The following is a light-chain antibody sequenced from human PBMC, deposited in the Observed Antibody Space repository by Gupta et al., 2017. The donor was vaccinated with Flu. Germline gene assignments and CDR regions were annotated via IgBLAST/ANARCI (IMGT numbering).Light chain of an antibody. CDR3: QQYSNWPPGT. CDR1: QSVRGS. Sequence: EIVMTQSPVILSVSAGERATLSCRASQSVRGSLAWYQQKPGQAPRLLIYGASARATGVPPRFSGSGFATEFTLTISSRQSEDFGTYYCQQYSNWPPGTFGQGTKVEI. V-gene: IGKV3D-15*01. J-gene: IGKJ1*01. CDR2: GAS.